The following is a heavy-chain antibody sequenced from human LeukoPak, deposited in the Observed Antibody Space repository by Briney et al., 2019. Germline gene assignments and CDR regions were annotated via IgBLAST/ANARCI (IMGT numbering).Heavy chain of an antibody. CDR1: GFTFSSYA. D-gene: IGHD5-18*01. CDR2: ISGSGGST. V-gene: IGHV3-23*01. Sequence: GGSLRPSCAASGFTFSSYAMSWVRQAPGKGLEWVSAISGSGGSTYYADSVKGRFTISRDNSKNTLYLQMNSLKTEDTAVYYCTTVSAMASGYWGQGTLVTVSS. J-gene: IGHJ4*02. CDR3: TTVSAMASGY.